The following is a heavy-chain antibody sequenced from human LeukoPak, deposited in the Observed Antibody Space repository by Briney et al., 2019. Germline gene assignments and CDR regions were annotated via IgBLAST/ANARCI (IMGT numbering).Heavy chain of an antibody. D-gene: IGHD2-15*01. J-gene: IGHJ6*03. CDR3: ASRYCSGGSCFSRDYYYYYMDV. CDR1: GGTFRNYG. V-gene: IGHV1-69*13. Sequence: SVKVSCKPSGGTFRNYGFTWVRQAPGQGLEWMGGIIPIFGTGKYAQKFQGRVTIIADEFTSTAYMELSSLRSEDTAVYYCASRYCSGGSCFSRDYYYYYMDVWGKGTTVTVSS. CDR2: IIPIFGTG.